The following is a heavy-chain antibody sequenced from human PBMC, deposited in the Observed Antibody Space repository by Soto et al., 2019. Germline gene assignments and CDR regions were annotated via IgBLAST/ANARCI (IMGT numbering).Heavy chain of an antibody. D-gene: IGHD1-20*01. CDR2: INAGNGKT. CDR3: ARGITLPTPLDY. V-gene: IGHV1-3*01. Sequence: ASVKVSCKASGYTFTSYAMHWVRQAPGQRLEWMGWINAGNGKTKYSQKFQGRITMTKDTSAGTAYMELSSLRSEDTAVYYCARGITLPTPLDYWGQGTLVTVSS. J-gene: IGHJ4*02. CDR1: GYTFTSYA.